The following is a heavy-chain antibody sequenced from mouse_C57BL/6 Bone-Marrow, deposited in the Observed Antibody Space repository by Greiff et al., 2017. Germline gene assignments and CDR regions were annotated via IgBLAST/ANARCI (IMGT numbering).Heavy chain of an antibody. Sequence: QVTLKESGAELARPGASVKLSCKASGYTFTSYGISWVKQRTGQGLEWIGEIYPRSGNTYYNEKFKGKATLTADKSSSTAYMELRSLTSEDSAVYFCASIYYYGSSYYFDYWGQGTTLTVSS. J-gene: IGHJ2*01. D-gene: IGHD1-1*01. CDR1: GYTFTSYG. V-gene: IGHV1-81*01. CDR2: IYPRSGNT. CDR3: ASIYYYGSSYYFDY.